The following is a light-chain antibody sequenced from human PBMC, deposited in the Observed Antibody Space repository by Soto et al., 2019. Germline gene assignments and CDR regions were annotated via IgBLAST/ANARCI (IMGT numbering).Light chain of an antibody. Sequence: QSVLTQPASVSGSPGQSITIFCTGTSSDVGGYNYVSWHQQHPGKAPKLMIYEVSNRPSGVSDRFSGSKSGDTASLTISGLQAEDEADYYCSSYTSSSTRVFGTGTKLTVL. J-gene: IGLJ1*01. V-gene: IGLV2-14*01. CDR2: EVS. CDR3: SSYTSSSTRV. CDR1: SSDVGGYNY.